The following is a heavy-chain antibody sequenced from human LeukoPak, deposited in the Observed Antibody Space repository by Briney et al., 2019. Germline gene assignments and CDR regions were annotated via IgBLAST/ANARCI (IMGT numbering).Heavy chain of an antibody. CDR1: GYTFTGYY. V-gene: IGHV1-2*02. J-gene: IGHJ6*03. CDR3: ARVSIVVRGALYSLMDV. D-gene: IGHD3-10*01. Sequence: EASVKVSCKASGYTFTGYYMHWVRQAPGQGLEWMGWINPNSGGTNYAQKFQGRVTMTRDTSISTAYMELSRLRSVDTAVYYCARVSIVVRGALYSLMDVWGKGTTVTVSS. CDR2: INPNSGGT.